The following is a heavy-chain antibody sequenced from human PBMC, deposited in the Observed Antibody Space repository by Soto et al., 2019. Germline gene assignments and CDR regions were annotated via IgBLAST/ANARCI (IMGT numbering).Heavy chain of an antibody. CDR2: IGDSAART. Sequence: GGFVKLSCVVFGCTFSGSDMSWVRQAPGKGLEWVSAIGDSAARTYYADSVKGRFTISRDNSKKTLFLQMNSLRADDTAVYYCAKDRMGPLRLFDKWGQGTLVTAPQ. J-gene: IGHJ4*02. V-gene: IGHV3-23*01. D-gene: IGHD2-8*01. CDR3: AKDRMGPLRLFDK. CDR1: GCTFSGSD.